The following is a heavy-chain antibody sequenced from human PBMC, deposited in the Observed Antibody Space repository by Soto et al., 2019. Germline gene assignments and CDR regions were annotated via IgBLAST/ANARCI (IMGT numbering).Heavy chain of an antibody. D-gene: IGHD2-21*01. CDR2: LHHEGTQD. J-gene: IGHJ4*02. CDR1: GLTLDNYD. V-gene: IGHV3-30*02. Sequence: PGRSLRLSCIASGLTLDNYDRRWARRRPGKVLEVLAILHHEGTQDLYAESLKGRLSVSRDNSKNTLYLQLNSLPTEETAVYHCVKGYCGVSCPSYDPTKQFDSWGQGTLVPVSS. CDR3: VKGYCGVSCPSYDPTKQFDS.